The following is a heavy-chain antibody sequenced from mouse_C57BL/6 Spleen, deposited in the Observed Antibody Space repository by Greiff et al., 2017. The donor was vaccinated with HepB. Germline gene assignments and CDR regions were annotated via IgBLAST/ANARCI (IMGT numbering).Heavy chain of an antibody. V-gene: IGHV1-82*01. CDR2: IYPGDGDT. CDR1: GYAFSSSW. J-gene: IGHJ4*01. D-gene: IGHD1-1*02. Sequence: QVQLQQSGPELVKPGASVKISCKASGYAFSSSWMNWVKQRPGKGLEWIGRIYPGDGDTNYNGKFKGKATLTADKSSSTAYMQLSSLTSEDSAVYFCARLWSYYAMDYWGQGTSVTVSS. CDR3: ARLWSYYAMDY.